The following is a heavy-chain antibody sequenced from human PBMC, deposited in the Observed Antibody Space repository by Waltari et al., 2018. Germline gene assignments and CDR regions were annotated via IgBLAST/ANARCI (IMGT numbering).Heavy chain of an antibody. CDR1: GYIFTGIY. V-gene: IGHV1-2*02. J-gene: IGHJ4*02. Sequence: QVQLVQSGAEVRKPGASVKVSCKASGYIFTGIYINWVRQAPGQGFEWMVWLNPHSGYTNYAQKFRGRITLTRDTAITTAYIELSSLTSDDTAVYYCARGSSRVDFWGQGTLVTVSS. D-gene: IGHD2-2*01. CDR3: ARGSSRVDF. CDR2: LNPHSGYT.